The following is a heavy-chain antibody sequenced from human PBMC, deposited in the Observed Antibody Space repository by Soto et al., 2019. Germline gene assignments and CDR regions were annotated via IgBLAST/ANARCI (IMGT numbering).Heavy chain of an antibody. CDR3: ARDPNMYYYDSSGYLDPYFQH. CDR1: GFTFSSYG. CDR2: IWYDGSNK. Sequence: GGSLRLSCAASGFTFSSYGMHWVRQAPGKGLEWVAVIWYDGSNKYYADSVKGRFTISRDNSKNTLYLQMNSLRAEDTAVYYCARDPNMYYYDSSGYLDPYFQHWGQGTLVTVSS. D-gene: IGHD3-22*01. J-gene: IGHJ1*01. V-gene: IGHV3-33*01.